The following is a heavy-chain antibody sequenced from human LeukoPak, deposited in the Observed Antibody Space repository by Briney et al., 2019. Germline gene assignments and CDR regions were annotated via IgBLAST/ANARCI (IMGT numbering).Heavy chain of an antibody. CDR1: GFTFSRYA. V-gene: IGHV3-23*01. D-gene: IGHD3-22*01. CDR2: ISGSGGST. Sequence: PGGSLRLSCAASGFTFSRYAMSWVRQVPGKGLEWVSAISGSGGSTYYADSVKGRFTISRDNSKNTLYLQMNSLRAEDTAVYYCAKDPGYYDSSGYYWGQGTLVTVSS. J-gene: IGHJ4*02. CDR3: AKDPGYYDSSGYY.